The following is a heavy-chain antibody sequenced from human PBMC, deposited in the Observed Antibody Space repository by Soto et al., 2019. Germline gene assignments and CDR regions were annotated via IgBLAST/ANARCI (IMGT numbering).Heavy chain of an antibody. CDR1: GYTFTSYG. CDR2: ISAHNGNT. V-gene: IGHV1-18*01. J-gene: IGHJ4*02. Sequence: QVHLVQSGAEVKKPGASVKVSCKGSGYTFTSYGITWVRQAPGKGLEWMGWISAHNGNTHYAQKLQGRVTVTRDTSTSTSYMELRSLRSDDTDVYYCARGRDGDYWGQGALVTVSS. CDR3: ARGRDGDY. D-gene: IGHD6-6*01.